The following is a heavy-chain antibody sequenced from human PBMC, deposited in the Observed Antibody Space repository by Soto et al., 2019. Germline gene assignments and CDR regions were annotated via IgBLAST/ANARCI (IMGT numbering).Heavy chain of an antibody. CDR3: VRGGIFTGYDK. V-gene: IGHV3-21*01. J-gene: IGHJ4*02. Sequence: PGGSLILSCIASGFSFSGYSMAWVRQAPGKGLEWVAALSGGSDHIYYSDPVKGRFIISRDNAKDSLYLQMNSLRAEDTAVYDCVRGGIFTGYDKWGKGPLVTV. CDR1: GFSFSGYS. CDR2: LSGGSDHI. D-gene: IGHD3-9*01.